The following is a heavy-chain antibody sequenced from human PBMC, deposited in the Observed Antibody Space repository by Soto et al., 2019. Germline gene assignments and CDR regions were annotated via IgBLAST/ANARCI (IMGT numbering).Heavy chain of an antibody. Sequence: GGSLRLSCAASGFTFSPFWMHWVRQAPGKGLVWVSHINGDASTIVYADSVKGRFTVSRDNAKNTLYLQLNSLRVEDTAVYFCVRDRGFPDNFDLWGQGTMVTVSS. CDR3: VRDRGFPDNFDL. V-gene: IGHV3-74*01. J-gene: IGHJ3*01. D-gene: IGHD3-22*01. CDR2: INGDASTI. CDR1: GFTFSPFW.